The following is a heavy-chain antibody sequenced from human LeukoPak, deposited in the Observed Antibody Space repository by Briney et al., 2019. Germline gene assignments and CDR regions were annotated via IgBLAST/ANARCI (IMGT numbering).Heavy chain of an antibody. CDR2: INTGSGNT. D-gene: IGHD3-22*01. CDR3: ARAGGDYYDSSAYPLDF. CDR1: GYTFTTYA. Sequence: ASVKVSCKASGYTFTTYAMHWVRQAPGQRLEWMGWINTGSGNTRYSQKFQGRVAFNRDTSASTVYMELSSLRSEDTAVYYCARAGGDYYDSSAYPLDFWGQGTLVTVSS. V-gene: IGHV1-3*04. J-gene: IGHJ4*02.